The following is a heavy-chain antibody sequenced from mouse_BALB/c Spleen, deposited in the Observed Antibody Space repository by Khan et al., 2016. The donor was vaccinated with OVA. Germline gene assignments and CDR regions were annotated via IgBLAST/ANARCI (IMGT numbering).Heavy chain of an antibody. CDR3: ARDGSRYNYAMDY. Sequence: EVQLQESGPGLVNPSQSLSLTCTVTGYSITSDYAWNWIRQFPGNKLEWMGYINYSGSTNYNPALKSRISITRDTSKNQFFLQLNSVTTEDTATYDCARDGSRYNYAMDYWGKGTSVTVSS. J-gene: IGHJ4*01. CDR1: GYSITSDYA. D-gene: IGHD2-3*01. V-gene: IGHV3-2*02. CDR2: INYSGST.